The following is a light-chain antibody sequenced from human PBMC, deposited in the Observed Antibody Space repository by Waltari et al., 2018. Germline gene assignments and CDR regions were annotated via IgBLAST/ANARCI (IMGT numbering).Light chain of an antibody. Sequence: QSALTQPASVSGSPGQSITISCTGTSADIGASSYVPWYHQRPGKVPKLIIYDLTERPSGVSNRFSGSKSGSTASLTVSGLQAEDEGLFYCSAYTSRGTLKFGGGTRVTVL. V-gene: IGLV2-14*03. CDR2: DLT. J-gene: IGLJ2*01. CDR3: SAYTSRGTLK. CDR1: SADIGASSY.